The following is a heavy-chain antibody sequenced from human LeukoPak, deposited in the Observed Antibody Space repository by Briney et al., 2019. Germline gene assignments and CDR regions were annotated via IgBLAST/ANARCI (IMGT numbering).Heavy chain of an antibody. V-gene: IGHV4-59*01. Sequence: SETLSLTCTVSGGSISRYYWSWIRQPPGKGLEGIGYIYYSGSTNYNPPLKSRVTISVDTSKNQFSLKLSSVTAADTAVYYCARAIAAAGNWFDPWGQGTLVTVSS. D-gene: IGHD6-13*01. CDR1: GGSISRYY. J-gene: IGHJ5*02. CDR3: ARAIAAAGNWFDP. CDR2: IYYSGST.